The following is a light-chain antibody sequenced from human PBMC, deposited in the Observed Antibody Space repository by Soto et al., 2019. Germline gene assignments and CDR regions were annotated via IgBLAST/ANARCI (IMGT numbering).Light chain of an antibody. CDR2: DVS. CDR3: SAYTSSSSYV. Sequence: QSVLTQPASVSGSPGQSIAISCTGTSSDVGTYNSVSWYQHYPGKAPKLMIHDVSNRPSGVSDRFSGSKSGNPASLTISGLLAEDEADYYCSAYTSSSSYVIASETKVXVL. J-gene: IGLJ1*01. CDR1: SSDVGTYNS. V-gene: IGLV2-14*03.